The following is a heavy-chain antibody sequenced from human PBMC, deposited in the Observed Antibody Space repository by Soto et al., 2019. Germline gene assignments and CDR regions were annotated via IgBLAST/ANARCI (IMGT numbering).Heavy chain of an antibody. J-gene: IGHJ4*02. CDR1: GFTFSSYD. CDR3: AKVDGGMYSTFDY. D-gene: IGHD1-26*01. V-gene: IGHV3-23*01. CDR2: ISHSGDTT. Sequence: EVHLLESGGGLVQPGGSLRLSCAASGFTFSSYDMRWVRQAPGKGLEWVPGISHSGDTTYYAESVKGRFTISRDNSKNTLNLQMNSLRADDTAVYYCAKVDGGMYSTFDYWGQGTLVTVSS.